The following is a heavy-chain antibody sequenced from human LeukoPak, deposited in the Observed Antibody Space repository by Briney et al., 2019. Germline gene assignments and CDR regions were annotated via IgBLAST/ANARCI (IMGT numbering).Heavy chain of an antibody. CDR1: GFTFSSYA. D-gene: IGHD6-13*01. V-gene: IGHV3-23*01. Sequence: PGGSLRLSCAASGFTFSSYAMSWVRQAPGKGLEWVSAISGSGGSTYYADSVKGRFTISRDNSKNTLYLQMNSLRAEDTAVYYCAPNPRQLVGSTQLYYFDYWGQGTLVTVSS. J-gene: IGHJ4*02. CDR3: APNPRQLVGSTQLYYFDY. CDR2: ISGSGGST.